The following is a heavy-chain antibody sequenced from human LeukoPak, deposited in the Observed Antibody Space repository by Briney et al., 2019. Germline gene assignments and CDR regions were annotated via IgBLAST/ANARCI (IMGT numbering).Heavy chain of an antibody. J-gene: IGHJ2*01. D-gene: IGHD4-17*01. CDR3: ARAPDGDPAPGDL. CDR1: GFTFSSYS. V-gene: IGHV3-21*01. Sequence: GGSLRLSCAASGFTFSSYSMNWVRQAPGKGLEWVSSISSSSSYIYYADSVKGRFTTSRDNAKNSLYLQMNSLRAEDTAVYYCARAPDGDPAPGDLWGRGTLVTVSS. CDR2: ISSSSSYI.